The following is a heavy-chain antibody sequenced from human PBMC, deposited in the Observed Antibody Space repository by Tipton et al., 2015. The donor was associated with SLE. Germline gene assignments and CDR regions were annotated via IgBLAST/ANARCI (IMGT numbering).Heavy chain of an antibody. CDR2: IRYDGSKT. J-gene: IGHJ4*02. Sequence: SLRLSCAASGFTFSTYGMHWVRRAPGKGLEWVAFIRYDGSKTYYADSVKGRFTISRDNSKNTVYLQMNSLRAEDTAVYYCAKGAYCSGGRCYGRDSWGQGTLVTVSS. CDR1: GFTFSTYG. V-gene: IGHV3-30*02. CDR3: AKGAYCSGGRCYGRDS. D-gene: IGHD2-15*01.